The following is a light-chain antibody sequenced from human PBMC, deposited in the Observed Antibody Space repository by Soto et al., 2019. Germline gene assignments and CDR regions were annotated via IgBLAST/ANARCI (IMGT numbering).Light chain of an antibody. CDR1: QGISCW. CDR2: AAS. CDR3: PRTRSFPLT. Sequence: DIQMTQSPSFVSASVGDRVTITCRASQGISCWLGWYQHKPGRAPKLLIHAASSLESGVPSRFSRSGSGADVTRSISSLQPEDFATYYCPRTRSFPLTFGGGNKVEIK. J-gene: IGKJ4*01. V-gene: IGKV1-12*01.